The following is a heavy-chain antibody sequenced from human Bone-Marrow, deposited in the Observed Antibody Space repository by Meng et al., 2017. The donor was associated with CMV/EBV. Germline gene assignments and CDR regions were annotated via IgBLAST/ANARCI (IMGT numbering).Heavy chain of an antibody. CDR2: INSDGGTT. CDR3: ARQSNTGYSSSHGDY. Sequence: GESLKISCAASGFTFSSYWMHWVRQAPGKGLVWVSRINSDGGTTSYADSVKGRFTISRDNSKNTLYLQMNSLRAEDTAVYYCARQSNTGYSSSHGDYWGQGTLVTVSS. J-gene: IGHJ4*02. V-gene: IGHV3-74*01. D-gene: IGHD6-13*01. CDR1: GFTFSSYW.